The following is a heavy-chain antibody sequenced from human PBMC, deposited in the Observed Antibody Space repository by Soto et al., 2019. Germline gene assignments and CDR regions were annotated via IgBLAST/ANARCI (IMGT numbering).Heavy chain of an antibody. CDR1: GFTFSTYA. V-gene: IGHV3-30*04. J-gene: IGHJ4*02. CDR3: ARGQQWGVRHASPFDH. CDR2: ISYDGRNQ. D-gene: IGHD1-26*01. Sequence: QLQLVESGGGVVQPGRSLRLSCAASGFTFSTYAMHWVRQAPGKGLEWVAVISYDGRNQYYADSVKGRFTISKDISRDTLYVQTNTLRHEDTAVYYCARGQQWGVRHASPFDHWGQGTLVTVYS.